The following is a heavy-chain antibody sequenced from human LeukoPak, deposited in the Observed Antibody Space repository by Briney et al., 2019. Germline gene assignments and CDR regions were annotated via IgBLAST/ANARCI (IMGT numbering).Heavy chain of an antibody. CDR2: IYYSGTT. V-gene: IGHV4-61*01. CDR3: ARDSKLGYCSSTSCPPNYGMDV. D-gene: IGHD2-2*01. Sequence: SETLSLTCTVSGGSVSSGTYYWSWIRQPPGKGLEWIGYIYYSGTTNYNPSLKSRVTISVDTSKNQFSLKLSSVTAADTAVYYCARDSKLGYCSSTSCPPNYGMDVWGQGTTVTVSS. CDR1: GGSVSSGTYY. J-gene: IGHJ6*02.